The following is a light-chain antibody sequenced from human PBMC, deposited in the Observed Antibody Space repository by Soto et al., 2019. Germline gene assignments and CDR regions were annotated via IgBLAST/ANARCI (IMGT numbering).Light chain of an antibody. V-gene: IGKV1-5*03. CDR1: QSISTW. Sequence: DIQMTQSPSTLSASFGDRVHISCRASQSISTWLAWYQQETGKAHKLLIHKASSLKSGVPSRFSGSGSGTDFTLTISSLHPDDFATYYCQQYNSYSPTFGQGTKVDI. CDR3: QQYNSYSPT. J-gene: IGKJ1*01. CDR2: KAS.